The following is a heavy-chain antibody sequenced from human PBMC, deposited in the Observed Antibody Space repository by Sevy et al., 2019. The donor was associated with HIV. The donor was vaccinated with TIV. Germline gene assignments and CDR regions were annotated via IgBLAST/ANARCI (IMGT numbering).Heavy chain of an antibody. D-gene: IGHD2-21*01. Sequence: GSLRLSCAASGFTFSDHYVDWVRQAPGKGLEWVGRIRNRPNSYTTEYAASVEGRFTISRDDSKNSLYRQMNSLKTEDSAVYYCVRGPNCGVGGCQQISPYCLDVWGKGATVTVSS. J-gene: IGHJ6*03. CDR3: VRGPNCGVGGCQQISPYCLDV. V-gene: IGHV3-72*01. CDR2: IRNRPNSYTT. CDR1: GFTFSDHY.